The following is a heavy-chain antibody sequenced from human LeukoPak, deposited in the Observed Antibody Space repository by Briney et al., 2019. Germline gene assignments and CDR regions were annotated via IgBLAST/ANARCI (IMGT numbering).Heavy chain of an antibody. V-gene: IGHV4-59*01. J-gene: IGHJ4*02. CDR2: VYYSGST. D-gene: IGHD5-18*01. CDR1: GGSISSYY. CDR3: ASGYSYGHFDF. Sequence: SETLSLTCTVSGGSISSYYWSWIRQPPGKGLEWIGYVYYSGSTNYNPSLKSRVTISVDTSKNQFPLKLSSVTAADTAVYYCASGYSYGHFDFWGQGTLVTVSS.